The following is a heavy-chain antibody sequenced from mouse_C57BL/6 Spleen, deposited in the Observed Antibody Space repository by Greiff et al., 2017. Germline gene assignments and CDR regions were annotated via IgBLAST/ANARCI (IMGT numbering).Heavy chain of an antibody. CDR1: GFTFSSYT. CDR2: ISGGGGNT. D-gene: IGHD2-1*01. CDR3: ARHPNYSGGFAY. J-gene: IGHJ3*01. Sequence: DVKLVESGGGLVKPGGSLKLSCAASGFTFSSYTMSWVRQTPEKRLEWVATISGGGGNTYYPDSVKGRFTISRDNAKNTLYLQMSSLRSEDTALYYCARHPNYSGGFAYWGQGTLVTVSA. V-gene: IGHV5-9*01.